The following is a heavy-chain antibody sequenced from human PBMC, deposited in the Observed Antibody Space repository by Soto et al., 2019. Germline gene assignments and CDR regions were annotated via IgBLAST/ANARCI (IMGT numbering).Heavy chain of an antibody. D-gene: IGHD3-10*01. J-gene: IGHJ4*02. CDR2: IYYSGST. V-gene: IGHV4-59*08. CDR3: ARVGGFGATTIDY. CDR1: GGSISSYY. Sequence: SETLSLTCTVSGGSISSYYWSWIRQPPGKGLEWIGDIYYSGSTNYNPSLKSRVTISVDTSKNQFSLNLSSVTAADTAVYYCARVGGFGATTIDYWGQGTLVTVSS.